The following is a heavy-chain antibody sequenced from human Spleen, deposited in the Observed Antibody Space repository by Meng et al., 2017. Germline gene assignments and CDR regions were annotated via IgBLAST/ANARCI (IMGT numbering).Heavy chain of an antibody. Sequence: ASVKVSCKASGGIFSSYVIGWVRQAPGQGLEWMGRINPNSGGTDYAQKFQGRVTMTRDTSISTAYMELSRLRSDDTAVYYCASAYGSGSLTAFDIWGQGTMVTVSS. V-gene: IGHV1-2*06. D-gene: IGHD3-10*01. CDR2: INPNSGGT. CDR1: GGIFSSYV. J-gene: IGHJ3*02. CDR3: ASAYGSGSLTAFDI.